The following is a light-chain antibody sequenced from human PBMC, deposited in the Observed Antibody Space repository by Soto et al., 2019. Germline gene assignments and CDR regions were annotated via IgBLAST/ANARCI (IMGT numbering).Light chain of an antibody. CDR2: GAT. CDR3: QYYGDSPT. J-gene: IGKJ1*01. V-gene: IGKV3-20*01. Sequence: EIVLTQSPATLSVSPGERVTLSCRASQNLHSFLNWYQQRPGQAPRLLIYGATHWASGISERFGGSGSGSEFTPTISGLEPEDSAVYYCQYYGDSPTFGQGTKVDIK. CDR1: QNLHSF.